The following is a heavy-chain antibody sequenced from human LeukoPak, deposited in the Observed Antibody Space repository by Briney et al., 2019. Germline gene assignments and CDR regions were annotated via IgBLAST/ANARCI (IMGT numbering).Heavy chain of an antibody. CDR2: ISAYNGNT. D-gene: IGHD3-22*01. CDR3: ARDSIGITTYDSYFDY. CDR1: GYTFTSYG. J-gene: IGHJ4*02. Sequence: ASVKVSCKASGYTFTSYGISWVRQAPGQWLEWMGWISAYNGNTNYAQKLQGRVTMTTDTSTSTAYMELRSLRSDDTAVYYCARDSIGITTYDSYFDYWGQGTLVTVSS. V-gene: IGHV1-18*01.